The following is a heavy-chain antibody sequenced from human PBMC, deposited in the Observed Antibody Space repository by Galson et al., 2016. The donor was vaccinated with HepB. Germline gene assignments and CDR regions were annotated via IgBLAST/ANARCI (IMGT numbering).Heavy chain of an antibody. Sequence: SVKVSCKASGYTFTSDGITWVRQAPGQGLEWMGWISAYNGNTKYAQKVQGRVTMTTDTSTTTAYMELKSLRSDDTAVYYCARGVRISIVRGVMNYYYYAMDVWGQGTTVTVSS. V-gene: IGHV1-18*01. D-gene: IGHD3-10*01. CDR3: ARGVRISIVRGVMNYYYYAMDV. J-gene: IGHJ6*02. CDR1: GYTFTSDG. CDR2: ISAYNGNT.